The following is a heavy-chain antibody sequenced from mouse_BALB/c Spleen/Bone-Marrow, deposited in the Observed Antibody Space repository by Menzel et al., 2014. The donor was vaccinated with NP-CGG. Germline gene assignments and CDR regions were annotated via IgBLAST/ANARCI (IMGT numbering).Heavy chain of an antibody. CDR2: IHPGDGDT. D-gene: IGHD2-1*01. J-gene: IGHJ2*01. CDR1: GYTFSNFW. Sequence: QVQLQQSGAELVRPGSSVNISCKASGYTFSNFWMNWVKQRPGQGLEWIGQIHPGDGDTNNNGKFKGKATLTIDKSSSTAYMQLSGLSSEDSAVYFCARVYYGNLDYWGQGTTLTVSS. V-gene: IGHV1-80*01. CDR3: ARVYYGNLDY.